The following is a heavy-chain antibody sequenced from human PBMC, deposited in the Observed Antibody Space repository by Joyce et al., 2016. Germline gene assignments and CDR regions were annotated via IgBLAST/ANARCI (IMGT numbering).Heavy chain of an antibody. Sequence: EVQLVESGGGLVQPGGSLRLSCAASGIIFSNKEMNWVRQASGKGLEWVSSINSDDRRRHYADSVRGRFTISRDNARNSLYLEMNSLRVEDTAIYYCTTPSCANWGQGSLVTVSS. CDR2: INSDDRRR. J-gene: IGHJ4*02. CDR3: TTPSCAN. CDR1: GIIFSNKE. V-gene: IGHV3-48*03. D-gene: IGHD2-2*01.